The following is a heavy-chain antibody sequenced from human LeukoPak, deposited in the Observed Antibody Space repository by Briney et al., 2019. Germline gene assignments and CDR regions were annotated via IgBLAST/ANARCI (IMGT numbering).Heavy chain of an antibody. CDR1: GGSFSGYY. D-gene: IGHD6-19*01. Sequence: SETLSLTCAVYGGSFSGYYWSWIRQPPGKGLEWIGEINHSGSTNYNPSLKSRVTISVDTSKNQFSLKLSSVTAADTAVYYCARGRWAVAGTYFDYWGQRTLVTVSS. CDR2: INHSGST. CDR3: ARGRWAVAGTYFDY. J-gene: IGHJ4*02. V-gene: IGHV4-34*01.